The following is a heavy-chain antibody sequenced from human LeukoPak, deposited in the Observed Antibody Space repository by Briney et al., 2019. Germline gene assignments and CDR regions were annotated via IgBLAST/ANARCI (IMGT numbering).Heavy chain of an antibody. CDR3: ANTRVGVLTPTFDS. V-gene: IGHV3-21*01. CDR2: ISSSSSHT. J-gene: IGHJ4*02. D-gene: IGHD3-10*01. Sequence: GGSLRLSCAASGFIFSSYSMNWVRQAPGKGLEWVSSISSSSSHTYYTDSVKGRFTISRDDAKNSLYLQMNSLGAEDTAVYYCANTRVGVLTPTFDSWGQGTPVTVSS. CDR1: GFIFSSYS.